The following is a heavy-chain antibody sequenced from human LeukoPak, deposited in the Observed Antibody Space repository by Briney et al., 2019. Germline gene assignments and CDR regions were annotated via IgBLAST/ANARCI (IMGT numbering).Heavy chain of an antibody. CDR3: AKDGGHSSVLYYFES. V-gene: IGHV3-9*01. D-gene: IGHD6-19*01. Sequence: PGGSLRLSCEASGFIFDDYAMHWVRQVPGKGLEWVSGISWKSDSRYADSVKGRFTVSRDNAKNSLYLQMNSLRPEDTAFYYCAKDGGHSSVLYYFESWGQGTLVTVSS. J-gene: IGHJ4*02. CDR2: ISWKSDS. CDR1: GFIFDDYA.